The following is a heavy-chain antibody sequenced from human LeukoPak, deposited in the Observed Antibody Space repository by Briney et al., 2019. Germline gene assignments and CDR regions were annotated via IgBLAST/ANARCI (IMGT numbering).Heavy chain of an antibody. CDR3: TRGSQNCASASCYNF. V-gene: IGHV1-8*01. Sequence: ASVKVSCEASGYTFTSYDINWVRQAAGHGLEWMGWMNPNSGNTGYAQKFQGRVTMTRTTSISTAYMELGSLTSEDTAVYYCTRGSQNCASASCYNFWGQGTLVTVSS. CDR2: MNPNSGNT. CDR1: GYTFTSYD. J-gene: IGHJ4*02. D-gene: IGHD2-2*02.